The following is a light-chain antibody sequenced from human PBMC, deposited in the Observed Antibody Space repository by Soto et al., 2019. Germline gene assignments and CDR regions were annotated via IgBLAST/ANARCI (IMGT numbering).Light chain of an antibody. CDR2: EVS. CDR3: SSYAGRNNLV. Sequence: QSVLTQAPSASGSPGQSVTISCTGTSSDVGGYNYVSWYQQHPGKAPKLMIYEVSKRPSGVPDRFSGSKSGNTASLTVSGLKAEDEADYYCSSYAGRNNLVFGGGTKLTVL. J-gene: IGLJ2*01. V-gene: IGLV2-8*01. CDR1: SSDVGGYNY.